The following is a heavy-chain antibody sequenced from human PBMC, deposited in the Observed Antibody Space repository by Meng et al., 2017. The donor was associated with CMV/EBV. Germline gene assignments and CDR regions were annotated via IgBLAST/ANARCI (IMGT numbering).Heavy chain of an antibody. CDR3: AASNPTYYYYGMDV. V-gene: IGHV1-69*05. CDR2: IIPIFGTA. Sequence: SVKVSCKASGGTFSSYAISWVRQAPGQGLEWMGGIIPIFGTANYAQKFQGRVTITTDESTSTAYMELSSLRSEDTAVYYCAASNPTYYYYGMDVWGQGITVTVSS. CDR1: GGTFSSYA. J-gene: IGHJ6*02.